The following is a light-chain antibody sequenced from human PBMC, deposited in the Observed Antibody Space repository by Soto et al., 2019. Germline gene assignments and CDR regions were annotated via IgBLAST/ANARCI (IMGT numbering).Light chain of an antibody. CDR3: QHYNSYSEA. V-gene: IGKV3D-15*01. CDR2: GAS. J-gene: IGKJ1*01. Sequence: EIVMTQSPATLSVSPGERVTLSCMASENVRGSKVAWYQQKPGEAPRLLIYGASSRATGIPSRFSGSGSGTEFTLTISSLQPDDFATYYCQHYNSYSEAFGQGTKVDI. CDR1: ENVRGSK.